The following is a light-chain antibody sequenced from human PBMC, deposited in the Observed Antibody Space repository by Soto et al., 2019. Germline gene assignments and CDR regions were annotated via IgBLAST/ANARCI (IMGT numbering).Light chain of an antibody. CDR3: QQSYTTPWT. V-gene: IGKV1-39*01. CDR1: QTISTY. Sequence: DIQLTQSPSSLSASVGDKVTITCRTTQTISTYLNWYQQIPGRAPKLLIYAASSLQSGVPSRFSGSGSGTDFTLTISSLQPDDFATYHCQQSYTTPWTFGQGTKVEVK. CDR2: AAS. J-gene: IGKJ1*01.